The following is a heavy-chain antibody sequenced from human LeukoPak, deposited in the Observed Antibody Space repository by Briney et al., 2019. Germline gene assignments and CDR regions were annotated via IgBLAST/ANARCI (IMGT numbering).Heavy chain of an antibody. CDR1: GFTFSSYW. D-gene: IGHD6-13*01. J-gene: IGHJ4*02. Sequence: SGGSLRLSCAASGFTFSSYWMHWVRQAPGKGLVWVSRIHSDGSTTTYADSVKGRFTISRDNAKNTLFLQMSSLSAEDTAMYYCARAQSREQQLPFDYWGQGTLVTVPS. CDR2: IHSDGSTT. V-gene: IGHV3-74*01. CDR3: ARAQSREQQLPFDY.